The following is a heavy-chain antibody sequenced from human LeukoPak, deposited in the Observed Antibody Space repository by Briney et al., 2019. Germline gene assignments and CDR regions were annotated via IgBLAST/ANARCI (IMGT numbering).Heavy chain of an antibody. CDR3: ARDLAWGAFDY. CDR2: VSPPGGGT. V-gene: IGHV3-23*01. D-gene: IGHD7-27*01. J-gene: IGHJ4*02. CDR1: GFTFTGHS. Sequence: PGGSLRLSCVASGFTFTGHSMHWVRQAPGKGLEWLSGVSPPGGGTYYADSVKGRFTISRDDSKNTLSLKMNSLRVEDTAVYYCARDLAWGAFDYWGQGTLVTVSS.